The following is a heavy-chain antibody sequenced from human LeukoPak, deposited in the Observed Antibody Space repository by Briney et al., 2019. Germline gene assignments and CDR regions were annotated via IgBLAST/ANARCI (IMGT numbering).Heavy chain of an antibody. J-gene: IGHJ6*03. CDR2: ISTSGGRT. CDR3: AKGNGDFRSGYFSYYFYYIDV. CDR1: GFSFSSYA. D-gene: IGHD3-3*01. V-gene: IGHV3-23*01. Sequence: GGSLKLSCGGSGFSFSSYAMSWVRQAPGKGLEWVSGISTSGGRTSYADSVKGRFTIFRDNSKNILFLQMNSLGAEDTALYYCAKGNGDFRSGYFSYYFYYIDVWGKGTTVTVSS.